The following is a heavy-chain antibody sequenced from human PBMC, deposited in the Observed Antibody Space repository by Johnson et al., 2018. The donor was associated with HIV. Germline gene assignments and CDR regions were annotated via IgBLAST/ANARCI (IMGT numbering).Heavy chain of an antibody. CDR1: GFTFRTYA. D-gene: IGHD3-10*01. CDR3: AKDTFSGSYFRALDAFDI. V-gene: IGHV3-7*03. Sequence: VQLVESGGGLIQPGGSLRLSCVGSGFTFRTYAMSWVRQAPGKGLEWVANIKQDGSEKYYVDSVKGRFTISRDNAKNSLYLQMNSLRVEDTALYYCAKDTFSGSYFRALDAFDIWGQGTMVTVSS. CDR2: IKQDGSEK. J-gene: IGHJ3*02.